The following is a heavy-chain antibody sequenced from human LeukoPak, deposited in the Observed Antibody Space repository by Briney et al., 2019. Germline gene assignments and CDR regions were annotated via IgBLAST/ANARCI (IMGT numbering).Heavy chain of an antibody. CDR2: ICFSRTT. V-gene: IGHV4-39*01. Sequence: SETLSLTCIVSGGSISSSDYYWGWIRQPPGKGLEWIGSICFSRTTYYNPSLKSRVTMSIDTSKNHFSLKVASVTAADTAVYYCGRHFPETGRDEQPLEYWGQGSLFTVSS. CDR3: GRHFPETGRDEQPLEY. CDR1: GGSISSSDYY. D-gene: IGHD3-10*01. J-gene: IGHJ4*02.